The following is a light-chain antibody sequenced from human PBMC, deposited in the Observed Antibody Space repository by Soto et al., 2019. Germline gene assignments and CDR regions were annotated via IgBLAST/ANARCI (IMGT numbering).Light chain of an antibody. CDR1: QSISKH. CDR2: YAS. J-gene: IGKJ1*01. V-gene: IGKV1-5*01. Sequence: DVQMTQSPSTLSASVGDRVTITCRASQSISKHLAWYQLRLGKAPRLLIYYASTLDRGVPSRFSGSGSGTEFTLTIISLQPDDFATYYCQQYASFSPAFGQGTKVGI. CDR3: QQYASFSPA.